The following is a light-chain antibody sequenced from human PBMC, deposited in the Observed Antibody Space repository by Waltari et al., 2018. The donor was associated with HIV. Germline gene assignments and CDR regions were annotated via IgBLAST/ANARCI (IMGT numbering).Light chain of an antibody. CDR3: GTWDSSLSAVV. V-gene: IGLV1-51*02. CDR2: ENN. CDR1: SSNIGDHY. Sequence: QSVLTQPPSVSAAPGQKVTLPCPGSSSNIGDHYVACYQQLPGTAPKLLIYENNKRPSWIPDLFSGSKSGTAATLGITGLQTGDEADYYCGTWDSSLSAVVFGGGTKLTVL. J-gene: IGLJ2*01.